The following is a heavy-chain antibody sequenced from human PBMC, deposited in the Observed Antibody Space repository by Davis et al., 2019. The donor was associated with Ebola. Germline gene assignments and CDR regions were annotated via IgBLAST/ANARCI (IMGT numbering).Heavy chain of an antibody. Sequence: PSETLSLTCTVSGGSISSSSYYWSWIRQPPGKGLEWIGYIYYSGSTNYNPSLKSRVTISVDTSKNQFSLKLSSVTAADTAVYYCANYDFWKRIAFDIWGQGTMVTVSS. D-gene: IGHD3-3*01. V-gene: IGHV4-61*05. CDR1: GGSISSSSYY. CDR3: ANYDFWKRIAFDI. CDR2: IYYSGST. J-gene: IGHJ3*02.